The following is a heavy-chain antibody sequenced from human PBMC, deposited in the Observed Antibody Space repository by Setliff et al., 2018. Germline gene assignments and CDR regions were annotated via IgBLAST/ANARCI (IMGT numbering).Heavy chain of an antibody. D-gene: IGHD3-9*01. V-gene: IGHV1-18*01. Sequence: ASVKVSCKSSGYRFTTYGINWVRQAPGQGLEWMGWISPYNGNTKYAQKFQGRVTMTADTSTSTAYMELRSLRFDDTAVYYCARDILLVEGVSVTGCWFDPWGQGALVTVSS. J-gene: IGHJ5*02. CDR2: ISPYNGNT. CDR3: ARDILLVEGVSVTGCWFDP. CDR1: GYRFTTYG.